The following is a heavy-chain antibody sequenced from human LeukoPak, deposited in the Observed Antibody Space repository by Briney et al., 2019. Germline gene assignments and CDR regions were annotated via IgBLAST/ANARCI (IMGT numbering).Heavy chain of an antibody. V-gene: IGHV3-33*01. Sequence: GGSLRLSCAASGFTFSSYGMHWVRQAPGKGLEWVAVIWYDGSNKCYADSVKGRFTISRDNSKNTLYLQMNSLRAEDTAVYYCARDEANWRFDYWGQGTLVTVSS. J-gene: IGHJ4*02. CDR1: GFTFSSYG. CDR3: ARDEANWRFDY. CDR2: IWYDGSNK. D-gene: IGHD7-27*01.